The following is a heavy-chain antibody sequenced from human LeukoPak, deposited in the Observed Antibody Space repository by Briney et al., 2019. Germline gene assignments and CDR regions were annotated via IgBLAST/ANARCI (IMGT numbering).Heavy chain of an antibody. CDR1: GFTFSSYG. CDR2: IRYDGSNK. D-gene: IGHD2-15*01. CDR3: AKDFCRGGSCYSLNY. Sequence: GGSLRLSCAASGFTFSSYGMHWGRQAPGKGLEWVAFIRYDGSNKYYADSVKCLFTISRDNSKNTLYLQMNSLRAEDTAVYYCAKDFCRGGSCYSLNYWGQGTLVTVSS. V-gene: IGHV3-30*02. J-gene: IGHJ4*02.